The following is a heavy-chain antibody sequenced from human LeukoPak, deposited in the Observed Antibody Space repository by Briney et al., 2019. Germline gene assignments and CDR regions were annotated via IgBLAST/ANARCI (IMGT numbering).Heavy chain of an antibody. Sequence: GGSLRLSCAASGFTFSTYWMHWVRQAPGKGLVWVSRINSDGRSTSYADSVKGRFTISRDNAKNTLYLQMNSLRAEDTAVYYCARGGLTALEAFDIWGQGTLVTVCS. V-gene: IGHV3-74*01. J-gene: IGHJ3*02. CDR3: ARGGLTALEAFDI. D-gene: IGHD1-14*01. CDR2: INSDGRST. CDR1: GFTFSTYW.